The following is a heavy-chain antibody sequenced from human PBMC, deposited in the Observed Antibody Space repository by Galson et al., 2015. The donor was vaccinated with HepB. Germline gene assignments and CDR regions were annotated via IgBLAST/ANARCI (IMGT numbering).Heavy chain of an antibody. D-gene: IGHD6-13*01. CDR2: IDPSDSYT. V-gene: IGHV5-10-1*01. CDR3: TRHHGISAAGTEGDY. CDR1: GYTFPSYW. J-gene: IGHJ4*02. Sequence: QSGAEMKKPGESLRISCQGSGYTFPSYWISWARQMPGKGLQWMGRIDPSDSYTTYSPSFQGHVTISGDKSISTAYLQWSSLKASDTAIYYCTRHHGISAAGTEGDYWGQGTLVTVSS.